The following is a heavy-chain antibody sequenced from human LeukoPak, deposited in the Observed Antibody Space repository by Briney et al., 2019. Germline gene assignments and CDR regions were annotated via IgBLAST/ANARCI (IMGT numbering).Heavy chain of an antibody. Sequence: ASVKVSCKASGYTFTSYGISWVRQAPGQGLEWMGWISAYNGNTNYAQKLQGRVTMTTDTSTSTAYMELRSLRSDDTAVYYCARDLVPYYYDSSGSDYWGQGTLVTASS. CDR1: GYTFTSYG. CDR3: ARDLVPYYYDSSGSDY. V-gene: IGHV1-18*01. D-gene: IGHD3-22*01. CDR2: ISAYNGNT. J-gene: IGHJ4*02.